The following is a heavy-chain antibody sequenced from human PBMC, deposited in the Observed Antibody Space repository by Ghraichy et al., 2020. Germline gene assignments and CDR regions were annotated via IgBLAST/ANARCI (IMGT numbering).Heavy chain of an antibody. J-gene: IGHJ5*02. CDR2: INHSGST. V-gene: IGHV4-34*01. Sequence: SETLSLTCAVYGGSFSGYCWSWIRQTPGKGLEWIGEINHSGSTNYNPSLKSRVTISKDTSKNQFSLKLSSVTAADTAVYYCARWQQQLVRSWFDPWGQGTLVTFSP. CDR3: ARWQQQLVRSWFDP. D-gene: IGHD6-13*01. CDR1: GGSFSGYC.